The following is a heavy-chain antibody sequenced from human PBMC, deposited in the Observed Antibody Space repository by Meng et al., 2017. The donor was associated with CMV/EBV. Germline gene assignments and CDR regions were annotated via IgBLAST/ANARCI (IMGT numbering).Heavy chain of an antibody. CDR1: GYTFTGYY. D-gene: IGHD2-2*02. J-gene: IGHJ4*02. CDR2: INPNSGGT. CDR3: ANYCSSTSCYTRSDY. Sequence: ASVKVSCKASGYTFTGYYMHWVRQAPGQGLEWMGWINPNSGGTNYAQKFQGRVTMTRDTSISTAYMELSRLRSEDTAVYYCANYCSSTSCYTRSDYWGQGTLVTVSS. V-gene: IGHV1-2*02.